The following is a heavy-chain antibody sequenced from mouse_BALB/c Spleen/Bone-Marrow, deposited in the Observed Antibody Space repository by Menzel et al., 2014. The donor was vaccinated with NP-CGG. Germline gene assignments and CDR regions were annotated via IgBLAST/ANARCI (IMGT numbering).Heavy chain of an antibody. CDR3: TRRGYYAMDY. V-gene: IGHV1S127*01. CDR2: IDPSDSYT. Sequence: VQLQQSGAELVKPGASVKMSCKASGHTFTSYWMHRVKQRPGQGLEWIGVIDPSDSYTSYNQKFKGKATLTVDTSSSTAYMQLSSLTSEDSAVYYCTRRGYYAMDYWGQGTSVTVSS. J-gene: IGHJ4*01. CDR1: GHTFTSYW.